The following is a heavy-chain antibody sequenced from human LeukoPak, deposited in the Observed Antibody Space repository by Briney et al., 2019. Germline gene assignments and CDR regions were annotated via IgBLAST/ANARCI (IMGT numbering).Heavy chain of an antibody. J-gene: IGHJ4*02. D-gene: IGHD3-3*01. V-gene: IGHV3-7*01. CDR3: ARSTIDFWSGYYIDY. Sequence: GGSLRLSCAASGFTFSSYWMSWVRQAPGKGLEWVANIKQDGSEKYYVDSVKGRFTISRDNAKNSLYLQMNSLRAEDTAVYYCARSTIDFWSGYYIDYWGQGTLVTVSS. CDR2: IKQDGSEK. CDR1: GFTFSSYW.